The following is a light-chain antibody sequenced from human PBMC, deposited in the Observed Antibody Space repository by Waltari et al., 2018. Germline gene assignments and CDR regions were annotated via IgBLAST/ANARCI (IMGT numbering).Light chain of an antibody. CDR1: QRIRASH. Sequence: TQSPGTLSLSPGERATLSCRTSQRIRASHLAWYQQKPGQAPRLLIYGTSNSATGIPERFSGSGSGTDFSLSVTSMQPEDFAVYFCQQYGNSPWTFGQGTKVEV. CDR2: GTS. CDR3: QQYGNSPWT. V-gene: IGKV3-20*01. J-gene: IGKJ1*01.